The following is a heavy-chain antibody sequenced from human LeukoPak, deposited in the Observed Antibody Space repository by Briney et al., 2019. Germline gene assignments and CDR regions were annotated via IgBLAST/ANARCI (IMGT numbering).Heavy chain of an antibody. Sequence: GGSLRLSCAASGFTFSSYSMSWVRQAPGKGLEWVSSISSSSSYIYYADSVKGRFTISRDNAKNSLYLQMNSLRAEDTAVYYCAREPYYDFWSGYYVHWGQGTLVTVSS. D-gene: IGHD3-3*01. CDR3: AREPYYDFWSGYYVH. CDR1: GFTFSSYS. V-gene: IGHV3-21*01. J-gene: IGHJ4*02. CDR2: ISSSSSYI.